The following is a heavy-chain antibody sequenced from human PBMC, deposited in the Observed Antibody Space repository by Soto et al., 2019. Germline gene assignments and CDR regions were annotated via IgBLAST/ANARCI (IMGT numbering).Heavy chain of an antibody. CDR1: GYTFTSYY. Sequence: ASVQVSCKASGYTFTSYYMHWVRQAPGQGLEWMGIINPSGGSTSYAQKFQGRVTMTRDTSTSTVYMELSSLRSEDTAVYYCARVMCSIGYYYGFWGQGPPVTVS. CDR3: ARVMCSIGYYYGF. D-gene: IGHD3-22*01. V-gene: IGHV1-46*01. CDR2: INPSGGST. J-gene: IGHJ4*02.